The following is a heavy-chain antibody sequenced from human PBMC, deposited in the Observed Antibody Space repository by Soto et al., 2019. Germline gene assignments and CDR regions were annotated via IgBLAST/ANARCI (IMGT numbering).Heavy chain of an antibody. D-gene: IGHD1-1*01. CDR1: GFSLSTSGVA. CDR3: AHRPPERGLATFDP. J-gene: IGHJ5*02. V-gene: IGHV2-5*02. CDR2: IYWDDDK. Sequence: QITLKESGPTLVKPTQTLTLTCTFSGFSLSTSGVAVGWIRQPPGKALEWLALIYWDDDKRYSPSLKSRLTIPKDTSKTQVVLTMTNMDPVDTATYYCAHRPPERGLATFDPWGQGTLVTVSS.